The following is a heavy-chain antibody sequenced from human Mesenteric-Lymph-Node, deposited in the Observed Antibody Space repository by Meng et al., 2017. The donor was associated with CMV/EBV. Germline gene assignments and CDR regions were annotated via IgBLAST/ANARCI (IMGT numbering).Heavy chain of an antibody. D-gene: IGHD3-16*01. J-gene: IGHJ4*02. V-gene: IGHV4-34*01. CDR3: ARETWGRRDFDS. CDR1: GFTFSSHT. Sequence: CAAAGFTFSSHTMSWIRQPPGKGLEWIGEINHSGSTNYNPSLKSRVTISVDTSKNQFSLKLSSVTAADTAVYYCARETWGRRDFDSWGQGTLVTVSS. CDR2: INHSGST.